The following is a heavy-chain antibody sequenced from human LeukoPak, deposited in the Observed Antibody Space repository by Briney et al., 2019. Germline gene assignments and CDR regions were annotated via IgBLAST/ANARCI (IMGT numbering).Heavy chain of an antibody. CDR3: AGHSFETVAAFDI. J-gene: IGHJ3*02. V-gene: IGHV5-51*01. Sequence: GESLKISCKASGVSFTNHWSGWVAQIPGKGLEWMGIMYPVDSDTRYSPSFQGQVIISADKSINTAYLQWRSLKASATAMYYCAGHSFETVAAFDIWGHGTIVTVSA. CDR1: GVSFTNHW. CDR2: MYPVDSDT. D-gene: IGHD3-9*01.